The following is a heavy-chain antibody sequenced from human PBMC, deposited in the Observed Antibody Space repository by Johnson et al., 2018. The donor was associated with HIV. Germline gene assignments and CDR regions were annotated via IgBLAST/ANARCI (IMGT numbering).Heavy chain of an antibody. CDR1: GFTFDDYG. CDR3: ASSSLAWGVDAFDI. J-gene: IGHJ3*02. D-gene: IGHD3-10*01. V-gene: IGHV3-20*04. Sequence: VQLVESGGGVVRPGGSLRLSCATSGFTFDDYGMSWVRQAPGKGLEWVSGMNWNGGRTDYADSGKGRFTVSRDSSKNTLYLQMNSLRVEDTAVYYCASSSLAWGVDAFDIWGQGTKVTVSS. CDR2: MNWNGGRT.